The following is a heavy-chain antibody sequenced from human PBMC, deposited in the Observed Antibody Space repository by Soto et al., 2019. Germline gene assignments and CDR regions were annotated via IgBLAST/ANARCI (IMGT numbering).Heavy chain of an antibody. CDR3: ARDRRAVAGPGGPYYYYYGMDV. Sequence: ASVKVSFKASGYTFTGYYMHWVRQAPGQGLEWMGWINPNSGGTNYAQKFQGWVTMTRDTSISTAYMELSRLRSDDTAVHYCARDRRAVAGPGGPYYYYYGMDVWGQGTTVTVSS. CDR2: INPNSGGT. J-gene: IGHJ6*02. CDR1: GYTFTGYY. V-gene: IGHV1-2*04. D-gene: IGHD6-19*01.